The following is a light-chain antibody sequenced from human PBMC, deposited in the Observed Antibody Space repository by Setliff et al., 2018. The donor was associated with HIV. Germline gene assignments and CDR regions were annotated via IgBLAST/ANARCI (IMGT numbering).Light chain of an antibody. J-gene: IGLJ2*01. CDR1: KRDIGGYNS. CDR2: GVT. Sequence: QSALTQPASVSGSPRQSITISCSGTKRDIGGYNSVSWYQQHPGKVPKLIIYGVTNRPSGVSDRFSGSKSGNTASLTISGLQAEDEATYYCGSYTTRNTLIFGGGTQLTVL. CDR3: GSYTTRNTLI. V-gene: IGLV2-14*01.